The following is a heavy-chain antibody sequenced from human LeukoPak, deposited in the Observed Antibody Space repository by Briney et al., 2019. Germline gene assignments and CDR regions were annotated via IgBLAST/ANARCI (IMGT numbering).Heavy chain of an antibody. Sequence: DSVKGRFTISRDNSKNTLYLQMNSVRAEDTAVYYCAKELRRGGYYVFSVDYWGQGTLVTVSS. D-gene: IGHD3-22*01. V-gene: IGHV3-23*01. J-gene: IGHJ4*02. CDR3: AKELRRGGYYVFSVDY.